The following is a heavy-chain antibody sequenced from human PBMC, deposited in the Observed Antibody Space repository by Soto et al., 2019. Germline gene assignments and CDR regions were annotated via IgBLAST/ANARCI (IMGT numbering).Heavy chain of an antibody. CDR3: AGGSGWISDS. CDR2: IKDDGGDE. V-gene: IGHV3-7*05. Sequence: EVQLVESGGGLVQPGGSLRLSCAASGFTFSPYWMSWVRQATGKGLEWVAIIKDDGGDEHYLEAVRGRFTISRDNAKKSLSLAMNSLRVEDTAMYYCAGGSGWISDSWGQGTLVTVSS. J-gene: IGHJ4*02. CDR1: GFTFSPYW. D-gene: IGHD6-19*01.